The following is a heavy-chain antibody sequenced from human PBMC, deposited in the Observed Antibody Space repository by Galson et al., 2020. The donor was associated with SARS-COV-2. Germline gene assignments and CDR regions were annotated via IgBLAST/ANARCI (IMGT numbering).Heavy chain of an antibody. D-gene: IGHD3-22*01. CDR3: ARETYYDSSGYYLSPGMDV. CDR2: VWYGGSNK. Sequence: GGSLRLSCAAPGLTFSHYGIHWVRQAPGKGLEWVALVWYGGSNKYYAASVKGRFSISRDNSKNTLYLQMNSLRAEDTAVYYCARETYYDSSGYYLSPGMDVWGQGTTVTVSS. J-gene: IGHJ6*02. CDR1: GLTFSHYG. V-gene: IGHV3-33*01.